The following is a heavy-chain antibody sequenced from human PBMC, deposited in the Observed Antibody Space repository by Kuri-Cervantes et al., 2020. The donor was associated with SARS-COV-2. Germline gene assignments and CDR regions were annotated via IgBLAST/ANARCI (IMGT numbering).Heavy chain of an antibody. J-gene: IGHJ4*02. CDR1: GFIFSDYY. CDR2: IGPSGTTK. CDR3: ATALLSYYFDY. D-gene: IGHD3-10*01. V-gene: IGHV3-11*04. Sequence: GESLKISCTASGFIFSDYYMTWIRQAPGKGLEWVSNIGPSGTTKYYADSVKGRFTISRDNSKNTLYLQMNSLRAEDTAVYYCATALLSYYFDYWGQGTLVTVSS.